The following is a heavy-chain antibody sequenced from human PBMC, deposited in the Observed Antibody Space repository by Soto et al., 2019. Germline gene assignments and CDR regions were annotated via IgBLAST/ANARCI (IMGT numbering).Heavy chain of an antibody. CDR3: ARDVGDYSSRNWWFDP. CDR1: GFTFSSYG. V-gene: IGHV3-33*01. D-gene: IGHD6-13*01. Sequence: QVQLVESGGGVVQPGRSLRLSCAASGFTFSSYGMHWVRQAPGKGLEWVAVIWYDGSNKYYADSVKGRFTISRDNSKNTLYLQMNSLRAEDTAVYYCARDVGDYSSRNWWFDPWGQGTLVTVSS. J-gene: IGHJ5*02. CDR2: IWYDGSNK.